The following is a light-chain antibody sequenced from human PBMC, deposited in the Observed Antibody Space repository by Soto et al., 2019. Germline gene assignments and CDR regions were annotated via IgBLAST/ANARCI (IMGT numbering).Light chain of an antibody. Sequence: QSALTQPPSASGSPGQSVTISCTGTSSDVGAYKYVSWYQQHPGKAPKLMIYEVTKRPSGVPGRFSGSKSGNTASLTVSGLQAEDEADYYCSSYAGNNNFVVFGGGTKVT. CDR1: SSDVGAYKY. J-gene: IGLJ2*01. V-gene: IGLV2-8*01. CDR3: SSYAGNNNFVV. CDR2: EVT.